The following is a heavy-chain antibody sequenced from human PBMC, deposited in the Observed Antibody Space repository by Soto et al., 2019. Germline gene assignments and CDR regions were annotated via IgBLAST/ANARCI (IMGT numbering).Heavy chain of an antibody. J-gene: IGHJ4*02. CDR2: IYYSGST. V-gene: IGHV4-39*01. CDR3: ARYPYFDWLLSNHYFDY. CDR1: GGSISSSSYY. Sequence: SETLSLTCTVSGGSISSSSYYWGWIRQPPGKGLEWIGSIYYSGSTYHNPSLKSRVTISVDTSKNQFSLKLSSVTAADTAVYYCARYPYFDWLLSNHYFDYWGQGTLVTVSS. D-gene: IGHD3-9*01.